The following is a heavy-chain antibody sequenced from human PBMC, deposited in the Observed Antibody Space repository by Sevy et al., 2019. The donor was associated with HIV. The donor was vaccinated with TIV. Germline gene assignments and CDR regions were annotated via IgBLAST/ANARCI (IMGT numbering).Heavy chain of an antibody. CDR3: AREEDAFGI. V-gene: IGHV1-46*01. CDR2: INPSGGST. Sequence: ASVKVSCKASGYTFTSYHMHWVRQAPGQGLEWMGKINPSGGSTSYAQKFQGRVTMTRHTSTSTFYMGLSSLISEDTAVYYCAREEDAFGIWGQGTMVTVSS. CDR1: GYTFTSYH. J-gene: IGHJ3*02.